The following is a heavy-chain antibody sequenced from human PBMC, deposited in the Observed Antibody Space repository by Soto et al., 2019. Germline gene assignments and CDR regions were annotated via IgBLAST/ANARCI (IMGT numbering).Heavy chain of an antibody. Sequence: GGSLRLSCAASGFTFSSYGMHWVRQAPGKGLEWVALITYAGSNKNYADSVKGRFTISRDNSKNTLYLQMNSLRPEDTAVYYCARSEQYQVFAFDIWGQGTMVTVSS. J-gene: IGHJ3*02. CDR3: ARSEQYQVFAFDI. CDR2: ITYAGSNK. V-gene: IGHV3-30*03. CDR1: GFTFSSYG. D-gene: IGHD6-19*01.